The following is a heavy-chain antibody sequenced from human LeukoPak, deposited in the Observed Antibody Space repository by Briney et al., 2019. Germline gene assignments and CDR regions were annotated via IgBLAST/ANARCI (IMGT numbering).Heavy chain of an antibody. Sequence: GGSLRLSCAASGFTFSSYEMNWVRQAPGKGLEWVSYISSSGSTIYYADSVKGRFTISRDNAKNSLYLQMNSLRAEDTALYHCARETSYSSGWSYAFDIWGQGTMVTVSS. J-gene: IGHJ3*02. CDR2: ISSSGSTI. V-gene: IGHV3-48*03. D-gene: IGHD6-19*01. CDR3: ARETSYSSGWSYAFDI. CDR1: GFTFSSYE.